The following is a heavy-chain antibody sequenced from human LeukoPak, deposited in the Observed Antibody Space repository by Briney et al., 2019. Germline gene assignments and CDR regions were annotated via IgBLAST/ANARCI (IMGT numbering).Heavy chain of an antibody. D-gene: IGHD2-2*01. Sequence: GGSLRLSCAASGFTFSSYAMSWVRQAPGKGLEWVSAISGSGGSTYYADSVKGRFTISRDNSKNTLYLQMNSLRAEDTAVYYCAKDLGIVVVPAAPNYFDYWGQGTLVTVSS. CDR2: ISGSGGST. CDR3: AKDLGIVVVPAAPNYFDY. J-gene: IGHJ4*02. CDR1: GFTFSSYA. V-gene: IGHV3-23*01.